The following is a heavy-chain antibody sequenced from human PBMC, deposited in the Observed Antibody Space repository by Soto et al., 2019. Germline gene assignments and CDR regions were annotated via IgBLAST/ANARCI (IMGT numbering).Heavy chain of an antibody. D-gene: IGHD2-15*01. CDR2: SRNRVNNFST. J-gene: IGHJ4*02. CDR1: AFSECSFIYQY. V-gene: IGHV3-72*01. Sequence: GSLILSCPFSAFSECSFIYQYLDWVRQAPGKGLEWVGRSRNRVNNFSTAYAASVQGRFTISRDESKNTVYLQMHRLKTDDTAVYYCSRVDPSANSPDYWGQGTLVNVSA. CDR3: SRVDPSANSPDY.